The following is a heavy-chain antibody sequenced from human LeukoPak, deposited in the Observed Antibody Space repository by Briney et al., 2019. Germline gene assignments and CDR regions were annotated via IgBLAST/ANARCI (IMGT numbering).Heavy chain of an antibody. CDR3: AKDRPNYYGSNGHYYKLNGDC. CDR2: ITSSGAAT. CDR1: GSTFSSYA. J-gene: IGHJ4*02. V-gene: IGHV3-23*01. Sequence: GGSLRLSCAASGSTFSSYAMSWVRQAPGKGLEWVSSITSSGAATYYADSVKGRFTISRDNSDNTLYLQMNSLRAKDTAVYYCAKDRPNYYGSNGHYYKLNGDCWGQGTLVTVSS. D-gene: IGHD3-22*01.